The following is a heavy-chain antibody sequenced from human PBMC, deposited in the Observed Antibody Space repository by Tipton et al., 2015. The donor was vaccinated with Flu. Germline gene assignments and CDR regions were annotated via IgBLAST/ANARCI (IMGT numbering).Heavy chain of an antibody. CDR1: GFTFSSYS. CDR2: ISVSGSHI. J-gene: IGHJ6*02. Sequence: FLRLSCVGSGFTFSSYSMNWVRQAPGKGLEWVASISVSGSHIYYADSGKGRFTISRDNANDSLYLQMNNLRAEDTAVYHCAGGELLPYYYAMDVWGQGTTVTVS. CDR3: AGGELLPYYYAMDV. V-gene: IGHV3-21*01. D-gene: IGHD3-16*01.